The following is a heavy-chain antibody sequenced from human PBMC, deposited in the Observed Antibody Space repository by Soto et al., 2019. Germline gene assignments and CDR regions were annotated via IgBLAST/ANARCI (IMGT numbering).Heavy chain of an antibody. V-gene: IGHV1-69*13. Sequence: SVKVSCKAAGGTFSSYAISWVRQAPGQGLEWMGGIIPIFGTANYAQKFQGRVTITADESTSTAYMELSSLRSEDTAVYYCASGDFWSGSSTSPTPRYHSYGMHVWDPGTTVTVFS. CDR2: IIPIFGTA. CDR1: GGTFSSYA. CDR3: ASGDFWSGSSTSPTPRYHSYGMHV. D-gene: IGHD3-3*01. J-gene: IGHJ6*02.